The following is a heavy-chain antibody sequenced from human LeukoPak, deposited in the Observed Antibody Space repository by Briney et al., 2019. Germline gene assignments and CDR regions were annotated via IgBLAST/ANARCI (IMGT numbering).Heavy chain of an antibody. CDR3: VRTTVAGSDYNGMDV. CDR2: IFTTGST. V-gene: IGHV4-61*02. J-gene: IGHJ6*02. Sequence: PSETLSLTCTVSGGSFSTGSYSWSWIREPAGKGLEWIGRIFTTGSTNYNPSLKSRVTISVDTSKNQFSLKLSSVTAADTAVYYCVRTTVAGSDYNGMDVWGQGTTVTVSS. D-gene: IGHD6-19*01. CDR1: GGSFSTGSYS.